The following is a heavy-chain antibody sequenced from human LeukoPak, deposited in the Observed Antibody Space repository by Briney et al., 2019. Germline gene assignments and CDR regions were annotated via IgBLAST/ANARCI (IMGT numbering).Heavy chain of an antibody. J-gene: IGHJ4*02. V-gene: IGHV4-39*01. CDR2: IYYSGST. D-gene: IGHD6-6*01. Sequence: SETLSLTCTVSGGSISGSSYYWGWIRQPPGKGLEWIGSIYYSGSTYYNPSLKSRVTISVDTSKNQFSLKLSSVTAADTAVYYCARRGVGYSSSSGDDYWGQGTLVTVSS. CDR1: GGSISGSSYY. CDR3: ARRGVGYSSSSGDDY.